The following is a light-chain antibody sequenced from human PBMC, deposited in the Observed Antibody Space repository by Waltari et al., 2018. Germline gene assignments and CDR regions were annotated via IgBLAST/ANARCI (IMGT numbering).Light chain of an antibody. CDR2: GNS. CDR3: QSYDSSLPYV. Sequence: QSVLTQPPSVSGALGQRVTISCTGPTSNIWAGSSVHWYQQLPGAAPKLLIYGNSNRPSGVPDRFSGSKSGTSATLAITGLQAEDEADYYCQSYDSSLPYVFGSGTKVIVL. V-gene: IGLV1-40*01. J-gene: IGLJ1*01. CDR1: TSNIWAGSS.